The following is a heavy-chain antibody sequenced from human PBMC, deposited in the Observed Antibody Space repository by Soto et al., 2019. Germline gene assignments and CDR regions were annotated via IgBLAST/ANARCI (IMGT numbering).Heavy chain of an antibody. CDR3: AKDGLSSWFDP. V-gene: IGHV3-30*18. CDR2: ISYDGSNK. J-gene: IGHJ5*02. Sequence: PGGSLRLSCAASGFTFSSYGMHWVRQAPGKGLEWVAVISYDGSNKYYADSVKGRFTISRDNSKNTLYLQMNSLRAEDTAVYYCAKDGLSSWFDPWGQGTLVTVYS. CDR1: GFTFSSYG.